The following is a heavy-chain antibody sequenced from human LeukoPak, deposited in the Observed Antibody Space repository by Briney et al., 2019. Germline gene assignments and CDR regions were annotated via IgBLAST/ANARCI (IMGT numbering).Heavy chain of an antibody. D-gene: IGHD4-23*01. CDR1: GYIFTDYY. CDR2: INPKKGDT. J-gene: IGHJ5*02. CDR3: ARREDGGNNGAYDP. V-gene: IGHV1-2*02. Sequence: ASVRVSCKASGYIFTDYYIHWVRQAPGQGPEWAGWINPKKGDTRYAQEFQGRVTMTRDTSINTVCMELSKLTSDDTAVYYCARREDGGNNGAYDPWGQGTLVTVSS.